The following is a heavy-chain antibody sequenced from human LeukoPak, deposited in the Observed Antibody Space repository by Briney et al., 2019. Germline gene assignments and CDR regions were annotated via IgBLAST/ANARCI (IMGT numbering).Heavy chain of an antibody. D-gene: IGHD2-21*02. Sequence: SETLSLTCTVSGGSIISYYWSWIRQPAGKGVEWIGRIYTSGSTNYNPSLKSRVTMSVDTSKNQFSLKLSSVTAADTAVYYCARGIAVVTAIWDHDAFDIWGQGTMVTVSS. V-gene: IGHV4-4*07. CDR3: ARGIAVVTAIWDHDAFDI. CDR2: IYTSGST. J-gene: IGHJ3*02. CDR1: GGSIISYY.